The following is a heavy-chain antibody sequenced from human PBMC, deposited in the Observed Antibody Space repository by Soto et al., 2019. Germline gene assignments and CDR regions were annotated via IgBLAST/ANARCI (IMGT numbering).Heavy chain of an antibody. D-gene: IGHD2-8*01. CDR2: IYYSGST. CDR3: ARISERMVPGYFDY. J-gene: IGHJ4*02. Sequence: QVQLQESGPGLVKPSQTLSLTCTVSGGSISSGGYYWSWIRQHPGKGLEWIGYIYYSGSTYYNPSLKSRVTLPVDTSKNQFSLKLSSLTAADTAVYYCARISERMVPGYFDYWGQGTLVTVSS. V-gene: IGHV4-31*03. CDR1: GGSISSGGYY.